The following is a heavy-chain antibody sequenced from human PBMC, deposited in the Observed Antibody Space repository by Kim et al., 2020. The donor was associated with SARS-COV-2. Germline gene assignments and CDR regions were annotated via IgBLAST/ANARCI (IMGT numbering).Heavy chain of an antibody. D-gene: IGHD3-9*01. J-gene: IGHJ3*02. CDR2: IYSGGST. V-gene: IGHV3-53*04. Sequence: GGSLRLSCAASGFTVSSNYMSWVRQAPGKGLEWVSVIYSGGSTYYADSVKGRFTISRHNSKNTLLYLQMNSLRAEDTAVYYCARARRYYDILTGPTIGEFDIWGQGTMVTVSS. CDR3: ARARRYYDILTGPTIGEFDI. CDR1: GFTVSSNY.